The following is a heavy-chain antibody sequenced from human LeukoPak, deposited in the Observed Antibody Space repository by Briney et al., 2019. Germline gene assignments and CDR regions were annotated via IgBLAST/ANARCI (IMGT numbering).Heavy chain of an antibody. V-gene: IGHV4-59*01. Sequence: SETLSLTCTVSGGSISSYYWIWIRQSPGKGLEWIGYIYYSGSTNYNPSLKSRVTISVDTSKNQFSLKLSSVTAADTAVYYCARAPGGIPAPFDYWGQGTLVTVSS. J-gene: IGHJ4*02. CDR1: GGSISSYY. CDR3: ARAPGGIPAPFDY. CDR2: IYYSGST. D-gene: IGHD3-16*01.